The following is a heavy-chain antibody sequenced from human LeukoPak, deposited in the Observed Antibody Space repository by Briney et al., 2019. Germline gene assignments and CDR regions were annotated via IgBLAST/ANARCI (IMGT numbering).Heavy chain of an antibody. CDR2: IYHSGST. J-gene: IGHJ5*02. D-gene: IGHD5-24*01. V-gene: IGHV4-30-2*01. CDR1: GGSISSGGYS. CDR3: ARGKRRWFDP. Sequence: SQTLSLTCAVSGGSISSGGYSWSWIRQPPGKGLEWIGYIYHSGSTYYNPSLKSRVTISVDRSKNQFSLKLSSVTAADTAVYYCARGKRRWFDPWGQETLVTVSS.